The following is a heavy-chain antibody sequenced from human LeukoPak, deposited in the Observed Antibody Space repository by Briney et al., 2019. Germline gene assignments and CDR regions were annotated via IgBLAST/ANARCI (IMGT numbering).Heavy chain of an antibody. CDR3: AKDVAGGWYYDSRGTSGY. V-gene: IGHV3-23*01. Sequence: GGSLRLSCAASGFTFSSYAMSWVRQAPGKGREWVSAISGSGGSTYYADSVKGRFTISRDNSKNTLYLQMNSLRAEDTAVYYCAKDVAGGWYYDSRGTSGYWGQGTLVTVSS. CDR2: ISGSGGST. D-gene: IGHD3-22*01. J-gene: IGHJ4*02. CDR1: GFTFSSYA.